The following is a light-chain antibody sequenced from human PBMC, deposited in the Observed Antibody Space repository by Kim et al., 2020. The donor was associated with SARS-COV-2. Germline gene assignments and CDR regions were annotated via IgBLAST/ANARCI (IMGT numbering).Light chain of an antibody. CDR2: GAS. J-gene: IGKJ2*01. Sequence: LTPGESATLSFRASQSISSNYLAWYQQKPGQAPTLLIYGASSRATGIPDRFRGSGSGTDFTLIITRLEPEDFAVYYCQQYGGSLQTFGQGTKLEI. V-gene: IGKV3-20*01. CDR1: QSISSNY. CDR3: QQYGGSLQT.